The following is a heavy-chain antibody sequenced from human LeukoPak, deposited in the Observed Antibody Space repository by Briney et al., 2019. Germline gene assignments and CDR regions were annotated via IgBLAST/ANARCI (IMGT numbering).Heavy chain of an antibody. CDR2: IYYSGST. J-gene: IGHJ5*02. CDR1: GGSISSGDYY. Sequence: SETLSLTCTVSGGSISSGDYYWSWIRQPPGKGLEWIGYIYYSGSTNYNPSLKSRVTISVDTSKNQFSLKLSSVTAADTAVYYCAGNPYYDFWSGYYHNWFDPWGQGTLVTVSS. D-gene: IGHD3-3*01. V-gene: IGHV4-61*08. CDR3: AGNPYYDFWSGYYHNWFDP.